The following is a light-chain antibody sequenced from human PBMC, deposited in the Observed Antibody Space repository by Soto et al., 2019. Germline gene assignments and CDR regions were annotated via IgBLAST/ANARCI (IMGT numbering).Light chain of an antibody. J-gene: IGKJ1*01. CDR2: GAS. CDR3: QQYGSSGT. Sequence: EIVLTQSPGTLSLSPGERASLSCRASQSVSNNYLAWYQQKPGQAPRLLIYGASNRATGIPDSLSGSGSGTEFTLTISRLQPEDFAVYYCQQYGSSGTFGQGTQVDI. CDR1: QSVSNNY. V-gene: IGKV3-20*01.